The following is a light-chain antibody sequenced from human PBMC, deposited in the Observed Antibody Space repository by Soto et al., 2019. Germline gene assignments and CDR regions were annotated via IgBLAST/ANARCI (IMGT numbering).Light chain of an antibody. Sequence: QLVLTQSPSASASLGASVKLTCTLSSGHSNYAIAWHQQQPEKGPRYLMKLNSDGSHSKGDGIPDRFSGSSSGAERYLTISSLQCEDEADYYCQTWGTGVVFGGGTKLTVL. CDR3: QTWGTGVV. V-gene: IGLV4-69*01. J-gene: IGLJ2*01. CDR2: LNSDGSH. CDR1: SGHSNYA.